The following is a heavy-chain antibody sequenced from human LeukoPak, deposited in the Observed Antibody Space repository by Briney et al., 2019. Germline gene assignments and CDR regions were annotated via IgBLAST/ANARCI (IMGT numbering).Heavy chain of an antibody. CDR3: ARVRYYYDSSGYSFDY. CDR2: IIPIFGTA. Sequence: SVRVSCKASGGTFSSYAISWVRQAPGQGLEWMGGIIPIFGTANYAQKFQGRVTITADESTSTAYMELSSLRSEDTAVYYCARVRYYYDSSGYSFDYWGQGTLVTVSS. CDR1: GGTFSSYA. D-gene: IGHD3-22*01. V-gene: IGHV1-69*13. J-gene: IGHJ4*02.